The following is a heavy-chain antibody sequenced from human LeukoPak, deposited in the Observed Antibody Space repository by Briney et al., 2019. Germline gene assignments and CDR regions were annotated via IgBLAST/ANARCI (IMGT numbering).Heavy chain of an antibody. Sequence: GGSLRLSCAASGFTFSSYGMHWVSQAPGKGLEWVAFIRYDGSNKYYADSVKGRFTISRDNSKNTLYLQMNSLRAEDTAVYYCSKNRAMVRGDAFDIWGQGTMVTVSS. D-gene: IGHD3-10*01. V-gene: IGHV3-30*02. CDR3: SKNRAMVRGDAFDI. J-gene: IGHJ3*02. CDR1: GFTFSSYG. CDR2: IRYDGSNK.